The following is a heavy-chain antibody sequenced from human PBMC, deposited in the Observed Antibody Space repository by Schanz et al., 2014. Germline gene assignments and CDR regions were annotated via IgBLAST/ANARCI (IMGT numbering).Heavy chain of an antibody. CDR3: ARDKGGYYPFDY. CDR1: GFTVSSQY. J-gene: IGHJ4*02. V-gene: IGHV3-66*01. Sequence: EVQLVESGGGLVQPGGSLRLSCVASGFTVSSQYMNWVRQAPGKGPEWVSVIFGGGSTYYADSVKGGFTISRDNSKNTLSLQMNSLRAEDTAVYYCARDKGGYYPFDYWGQGSLVTVSS. CDR2: IFGGGST. D-gene: IGHD3-22*01.